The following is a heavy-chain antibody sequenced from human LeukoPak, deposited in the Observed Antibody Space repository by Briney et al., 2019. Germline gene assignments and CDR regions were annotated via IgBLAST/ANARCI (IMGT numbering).Heavy chain of an antibody. CDR2: IYYSGTT. CDR3: AREDNSGKGPYFYDV. D-gene: IGHD3-22*01. CDR1: GASINYYY. J-gene: IGHJ4*02. Sequence: PSETLSLTCTVSGASINYYYWTWIRQPPGKGLEWIAYIYYSGTTNYNPSFRSRVTLSVDTSKNQISLRLSSVTAADTAVYFCAREDNSGKGPYFYDVWGQGALVTVSS. V-gene: IGHV4-59*01.